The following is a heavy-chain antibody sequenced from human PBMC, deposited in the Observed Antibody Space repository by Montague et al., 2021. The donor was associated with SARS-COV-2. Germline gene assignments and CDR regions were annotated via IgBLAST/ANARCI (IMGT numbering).Heavy chain of an antibody. CDR2: ISYDGSNK. Sequence: YLRLSCAASGFTFSSYAMHWVRQAPGKGLEWVAVISYDGSNKYYADSVKGRFTISRDNSKNTLYLQMNSLRAEDTAVYYCARDKDLYCSGGSCYSLDYYDSSGYSLRGYFDYWGQGTLVTVSS. J-gene: IGHJ4*02. D-gene: IGHD2-15*01. CDR3: ARDKDLYCSGGSCYSLDYYDSSGYSLRGYFDY. V-gene: IGHV3-30-3*01. CDR1: GFTFSSYA.